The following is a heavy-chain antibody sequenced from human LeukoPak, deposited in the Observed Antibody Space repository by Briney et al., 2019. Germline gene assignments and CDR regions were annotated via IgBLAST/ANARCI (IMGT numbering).Heavy chain of an antibody. CDR2: ISGSASST. D-gene: IGHD1-26*01. CDR3: ARDMMGATLYFDS. V-gene: IGHV3-23*01. J-gene: IGHJ4*02. CDR1: GFTFSNYA. Sequence: GGSLRLSCAASGFTFSNYAMSWVRQAPGKGLEWVSAISGSASSTYHADSVKGRFTISRDNSKNTLYLQMNSLRADDTAVYYCARDMMGATLYFDSWGQGTLVTVSS.